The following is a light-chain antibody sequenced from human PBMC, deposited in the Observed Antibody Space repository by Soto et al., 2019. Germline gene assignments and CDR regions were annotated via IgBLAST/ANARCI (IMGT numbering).Light chain of an antibody. CDR2: WAS. J-gene: IGKJ1*01. Sequence: DIVMTQSPDSLAVSLGERATINCKSSQSVLYSSNNKNYLAWYQQKPGQPPKLLIYWASTRESGVPDRFSGTGSGTDFTLTIRRLKAEAVAVYYCQQYYSTPSWTFGQGTKVEIK. V-gene: IGKV4-1*01. CDR3: QQYYSTPSWT. CDR1: QSVLYSSNNKNY.